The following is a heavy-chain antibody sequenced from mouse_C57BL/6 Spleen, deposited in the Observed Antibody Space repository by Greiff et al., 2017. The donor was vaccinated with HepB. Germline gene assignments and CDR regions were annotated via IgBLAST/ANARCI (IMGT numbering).Heavy chain of an antibody. CDR1: GYSITSGYY. CDR3: ARLYYGSSFYAMDY. J-gene: IGHJ4*01. V-gene: IGHV3-6*01. D-gene: IGHD1-1*01. CDR2: ISYDGSN. Sequence: EVKLQESGPGLVKPSPSLSLTCSVTGYSITSGYYWNWIRQFPGNKLEWMGYISYDGSNNYNPSLKNRISITRDTSKNQFFLKLNSVTTEDTATYYCARLYYGSSFYAMDYWGQGTSVTVSS.